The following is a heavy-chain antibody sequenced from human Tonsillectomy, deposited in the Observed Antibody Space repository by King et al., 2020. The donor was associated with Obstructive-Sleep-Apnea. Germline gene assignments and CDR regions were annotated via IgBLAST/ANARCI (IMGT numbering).Heavy chain of an antibody. CDR1: GFTFSTYA. V-gene: IGHV3-30*04. CDR3: AGDSSSSGWHAHLDY. Sequence: VQLVQSGGGVVQPGGSLRLSCAASGFTFSTYAMHWVRQAPGKGLEWVAVISYDGINKYHADSVKGRFTISRDNSENTLYLQMNSLRAEDTAVYYCAGDSSSSGWHAHLDYWGQGTLVTVSS. CDR2: ISYDGINK. J-gene: IGHJ4*02. D-gene: IGHD6-19*01.